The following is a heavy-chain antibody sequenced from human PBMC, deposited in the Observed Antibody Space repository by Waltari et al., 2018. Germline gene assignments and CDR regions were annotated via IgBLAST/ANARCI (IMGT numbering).Heavy chain of an antibody. CDR1: GFTFSSSD. CDR3: AKFELIRGGEDY. D-gene: IGHD3-10*01. Sequence: EVQLLESGGGLVQPGGSLRLSCAASGFTFSSSDMSWVRQAPGKGLEWVSAISGSGGSTYYADSVKGRFTISRDNSKNTLYLQMNSLRAEDTAVYYCAKFELIRGGEDYWGQGTLVTVSS. CDR2: ISGSGGST. V-gene: IGHV3-23*01. J-gene: IGHJ4*02.